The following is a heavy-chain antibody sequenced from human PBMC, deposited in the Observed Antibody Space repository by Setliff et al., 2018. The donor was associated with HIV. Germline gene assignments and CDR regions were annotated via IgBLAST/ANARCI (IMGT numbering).Heavy chain of an antibody. Sequence: PGESLKISCAASGFTFTNYEMNWLRQAPGKGLEWVSYISSTGSTIDYSDSVKGRFTISRDNDESSLYQQMNSLRAEDTAVYYCASPAYSSGWYGHWGQGTLVTVSS. V-gene: IGHV3-48*03. CDR2: ISSTGSTI. CDR3: ASPAYSSGWYGH. D-gene: IGHD3-22*01. J-gene: IGHJ5*02. CDR1: GFTFTNYE.